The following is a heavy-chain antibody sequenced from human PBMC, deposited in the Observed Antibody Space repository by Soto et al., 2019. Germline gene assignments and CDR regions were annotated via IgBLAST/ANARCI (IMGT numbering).Heavy chain of an antibody. CDR2: IYYSGST. J-gene: IGHJ4*02. Sequence: SETLSLTCTVSGGSISSYYWSWIRQPPGKGLEWIGYIYYSGSTNYNPSLKSRVTISVDTSKNQFSLKLSSVTAADTAVYYCASLAMVQGVSNDYWGQGTLVTVSS. CDR3: ASLAMVQGVSNDY. D-gene: IGHD3-10*01. CDR1: GGSISSYY. V-gene: IGHV4-59*01.